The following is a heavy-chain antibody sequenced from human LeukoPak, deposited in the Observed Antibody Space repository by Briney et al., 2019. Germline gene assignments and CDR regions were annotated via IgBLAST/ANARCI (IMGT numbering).Heavy chain of an antibody. CDR1: GFTFSSYS. Sequence: GGSLRLSCAASGFTFSSYSMNWVRQAPGKGLEWVSSISSSSSYIYYADSVKGRFTISRDNTKNSLYLQMNSLRAEDTALYYCARANSQRPEYDAFDIWGQGTMVTVSS. CDR2: ISSSSSYI. D-gene: IGHD1-1*01. CDR3: ARANSQRPEYDAFDI. J-gene: IGHJ3*02. V-gene: IGHV3-21*01.